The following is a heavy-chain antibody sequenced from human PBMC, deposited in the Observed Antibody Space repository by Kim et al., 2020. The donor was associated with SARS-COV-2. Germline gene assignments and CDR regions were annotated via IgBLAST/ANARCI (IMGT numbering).Heavy chain of an antibody. CDR1: GGSFSGYY. Sequence: SETLSLTCAVYGGSFSGYYWSWIRQPPGKGLEWIGEINHSGSTNYNPSLKSRVTISVDTSKNQFSLKLSSVTAADTAVYYCARRYYYGSGCLDPWGQGT. V-gene: IGHV4-34*01. D-gene: IGHD3-10*01. J-gene: IGHJ5*02. CDR3: ARRYYYGSGCLDP. CDR2: INHSGST.